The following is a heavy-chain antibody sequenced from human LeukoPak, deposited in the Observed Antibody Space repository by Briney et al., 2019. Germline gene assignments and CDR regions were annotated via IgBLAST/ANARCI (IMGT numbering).Heavy chain of an antibody. Sequence: PGGSLRLSCAASGFTLSSYAMSWVRQAPGKGLELVSGISGSGGTTYYADSVKGRFTISRDNSKNTLYLQMNSLRAEDTAVYYCAKDTEYYGPLFDYWGQGTLVTVSS. CDR1: GFTLSSYA. V-gene: IGHV3-23*01. CDR2: ISGSGGTT. J-gene: IGHJ4*02. CDR3: AKDTEYYGPLFDY. D-gene: IGHD4-17*01.